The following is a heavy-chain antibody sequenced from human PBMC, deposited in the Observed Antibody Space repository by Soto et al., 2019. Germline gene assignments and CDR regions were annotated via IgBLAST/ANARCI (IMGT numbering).Heavy chain of an antibody. J-gene: IGHJ5*02. V-gene: IGHV3-48*02. CDR1: GFTFSSYS. CDR3: ARDNGIAGSFDP. Sequence: EVQLVESGGGLVQPGGSLRLSCAASGFTFSSYSMNWVRQAPGRALEWVSYISISSRTIYYADSVRGRFTISRDDAKNSLYLQMNSLRDEDTAVYYCARDNGIAGSFDPWGQGTQVTVSS. D-gene: IGHD6-13*01. CDR2: ISISSRTI.